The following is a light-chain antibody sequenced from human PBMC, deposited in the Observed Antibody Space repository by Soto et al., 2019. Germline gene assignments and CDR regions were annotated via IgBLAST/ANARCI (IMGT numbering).Light chain of an antibody. Sequence: EIGLTQSPGTLSLSPGERATLSCRASQSVSSNYLAWYQQKPGQAPRLLIYGASTRATGIPDRFSGSGSGTDFTLTISRLEPEDSAVYYCQQYGSSPGTFGQGTKVDIK. CDR1: QSVSSNY. V-gene: IGKV3-20*01. J-gene: IGKJ1*01. CDR3: QQYGSSPGT. CDR2: GAS.